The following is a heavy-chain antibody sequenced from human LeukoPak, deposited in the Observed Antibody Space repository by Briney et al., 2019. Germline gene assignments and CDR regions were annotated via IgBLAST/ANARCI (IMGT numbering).Heavy chain of an antibody. J-gene: IGHJ3*02. CDR1: GFSLSTSGMR. CDR3: ARQALSSTSCCGDAFDI. V-gene: IGHV2-70*04. D-gene: IGHD2-2*01. Sequence: SGPALVKPTQTLTLTCTFPGFSLSTSGMRVSWIRQPPGKALEWLARIDWDDDKFYSTSLKTRLTISKDTSKNQVVLTMTNMDPVDTATYYCARQALSSTSCCGDAFDIWGQGTMVTVSS. CDR2: IDWDDDK.